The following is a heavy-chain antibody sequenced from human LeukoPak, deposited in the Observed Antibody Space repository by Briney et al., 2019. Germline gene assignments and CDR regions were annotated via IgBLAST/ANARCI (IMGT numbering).Heavy chain of an antibody. Sequence: GGSLRLSCAASGFTFSIYGMHWVRQAPGKGLEWVAVIWSDGNNKFYVDAVRGRFTVSRDNSKNTLHLQLNSLRAEDTAVYYCAKERGPCDAFDIWGRGTMVTVSS. J-gene: IGHJ3*02. CDR3: AKERGPCDAFDI. CDR1: GFTFSIYG. CDR2: IWSDGNNK. V-gene: IGHV3-33*06.